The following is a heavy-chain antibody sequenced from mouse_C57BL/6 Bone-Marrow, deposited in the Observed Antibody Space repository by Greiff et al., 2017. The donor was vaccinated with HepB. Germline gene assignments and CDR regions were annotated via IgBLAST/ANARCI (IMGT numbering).Heavy chain of an antibody. J-gene: IGHJ1*03. CDR1: GYTFTDYY. Sequence: VQLQQSGPELVKPGASVKISCKASGYTFTDYYMNWVKQSHGKSLEWIGDINPNNGGTSYNQKFKGKATLTVDKSSSTAYMELRSLTSEDSAVYYCARSVLTGWYFDVWGTGTTVTVSS. CDR3: ARSVLTGWYFDV. V-gene: IGHV1-26*01. CDR2: INPNNGGT. D-gene: IGHD4-1*01.